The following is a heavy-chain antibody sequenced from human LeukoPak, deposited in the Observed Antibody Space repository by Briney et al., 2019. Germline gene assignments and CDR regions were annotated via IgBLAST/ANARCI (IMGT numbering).Heavy chain of an antibody. V-gene: IGHV1-69*13. Sequence: GASVKVSCKASGYTFTSDGISWVRQAPGQGLEWMGGIIPIFGTANYAQKFQGRVTITADESTSTAYMELSSLRSEDTAVYYCASQYSSGWYRLWGQGTLVTVSS. CDR3: ASQYSSGWYRL. CDR2: IIPIFGTA. CDR1: GYTFTSDG. J-gene: IGHJ4*02. D-gene: IGHD6-19*01.